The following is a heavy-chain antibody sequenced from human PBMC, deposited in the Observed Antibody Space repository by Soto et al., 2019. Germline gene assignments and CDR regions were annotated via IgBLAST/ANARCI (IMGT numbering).Heavy chain of an antibody. D-gene: IGHD1-1*01. J-gene: IGHJ4*02. Sequence: SETLSLTCTVSGGSISSYYWSWIRQPPGKGLEWIGYIYYSGSTNYNPSLKSRVTISVDTSKNQFSLKLSSVTAADTAVYYCASAPRQTGTTYFFDYWGQGTLVTVSS. CDR2: IYYSGST. CDR3: ASAPRQTGTTYFFDY. V-gene: IGHV4-59*01. CDR1: GGSISSYY.